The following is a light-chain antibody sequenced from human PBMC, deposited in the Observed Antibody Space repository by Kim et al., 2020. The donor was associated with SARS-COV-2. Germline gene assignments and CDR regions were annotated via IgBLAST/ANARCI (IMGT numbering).Light chain of an antibody. J-gene: IGKJ4*01. CDR3: QQYGSSPQS. CDR1: PSVSSNY. Sequence: EIVLTQSPGTLSLSPGERATLSYRASPSVSSNYLAWYQQKPGQAPRLLLYAASSRATGIPDRFSGSGSWTDFTLTMSRLEPEDFAVYYCQQYGSSPQSFRGGTKVDIK. V-gene: IGKV3-20*01. CDR2: AAS.